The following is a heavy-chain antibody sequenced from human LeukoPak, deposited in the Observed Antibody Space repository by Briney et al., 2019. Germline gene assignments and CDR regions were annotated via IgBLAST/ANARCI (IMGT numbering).Heavy chain of an antibody. CDR3: ARHKYYYDSSGYLGAGAFDI. V-gene: IGHV4-4*07. CDR2: ISGSGVI. J-gene: IGHJ3*02. D-gene: IGHD3-22*01. CDR1: GGPITTYY. Sequence: SETLSLTCTVSGGPITTYYLSWIRQSAGMGLEWIGRISGSGVITYNPSLKSRVILSLDTSNNHFSLKLSSVTAADTAVYYCARHKYYYDSSGYLGAGAFDIWGQGTMVTVSS.